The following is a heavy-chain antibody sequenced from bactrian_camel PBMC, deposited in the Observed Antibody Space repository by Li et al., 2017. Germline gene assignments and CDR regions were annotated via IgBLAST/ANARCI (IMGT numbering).Heavy chain of an antibody. CDR3: TAYATFGF. CDR1: GFTFSSYA. D-gene: IGHD1*01. J-gene: IGHJ6*01. CDR2: MYADGTKT. Sequence: HVQLVESGGGSVQPGGSLRLTCTASGFTFSSYAMRWVRQAPGKGLEWVSSMYADGTKTGYADSVKGRITISRDNAKNTVYLQMNSLKLEDTAVYYCTAYATFGFWGQGTQVTVS. V-gene: IGHV3S7*01.